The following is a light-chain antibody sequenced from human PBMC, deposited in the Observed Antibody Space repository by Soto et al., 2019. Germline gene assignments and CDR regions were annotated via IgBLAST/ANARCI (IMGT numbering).Light chain of an antibody. CDR2: DAS. V-gene: IGKV1-33*01. CDR1: QGIRNF. J-gene: IGKJ2*01. CDR3: QQYDNLPYT. Sequence: DIQMTQSPYSLSASVGDRVTITCQAIQGIRNFLNWYQQKPGKAPRLLIYDASKLETGVPTRFSGSGSGAHFIFTINSLQPQDVATYYCQQYDNLPYTFGQGTKLEI.